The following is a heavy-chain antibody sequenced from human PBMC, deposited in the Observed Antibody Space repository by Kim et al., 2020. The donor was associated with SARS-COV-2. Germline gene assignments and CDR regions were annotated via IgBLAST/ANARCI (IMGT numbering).Heavy chain of an antibody. Sequence: SRVTISVDTSKNQFSLKLSSVTAADTAVYYCARHGRPRGARVDYYYGMDVWGQGTTVTVSS. J-gene: IGHJ6*02. V-gene: IGHV4-59*08. D-gene: IGHD3-3*01. CDR3: ARHGRPRGARVDYYYGMDV.